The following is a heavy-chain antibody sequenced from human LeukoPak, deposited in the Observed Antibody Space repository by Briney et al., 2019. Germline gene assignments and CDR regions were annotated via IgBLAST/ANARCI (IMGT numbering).Heavy chain of an antibody. CDR3: ARAVGPHDSFYFDY. J-gene: IGHJ4*02. Sequence: ASVKVSCKASGYTFTGYYMHWVRQAPGQRLEWMGWINPNSGGTNYAQKFQGRVTMTRDTSISTAYMELSRLRSDDTAVYYCARAVGPHDSFYFDYWGQGTLVTVSS. CDR2: INPNSGGT. V-gene: IGHV1-2*02. CDR1: GYTFTGYY. D-gene: IGHD1-26*01.